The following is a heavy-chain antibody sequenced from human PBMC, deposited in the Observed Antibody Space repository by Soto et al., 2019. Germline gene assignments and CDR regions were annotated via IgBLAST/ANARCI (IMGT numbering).Heavy chain of an antibody. CDR2: IFHGGHT. Sequence: PSETLALTCTVYAESFSGYYWSWIRQPPGRGLEWIGEIFHGGHTNYNPSLKSRLTISVDTSKNHFSLELTSLTAADTAVYYCARPHYDSNTFYSFFDYWDQGTLVTVSS. CDR1: AESFSGYY. D-gene: IGHD3-22*01. CDR3: ARPHYDSNTFYSFFDY. V-gene: IGHV4-34*12. J-gene: IGHJ4*02.